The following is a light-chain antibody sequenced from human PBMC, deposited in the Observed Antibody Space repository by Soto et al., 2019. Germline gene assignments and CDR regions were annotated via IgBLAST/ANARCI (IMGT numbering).Light chain of an antibody. CDR3: QQYNNLYT. CDR1: QSVSSN. V-gene: IGKV3-15*01. CDR2: GAS. J-gene: IGKJ2*01. Sequence: EIVMTQSPATLSVSPGERATLSCRASQSVSSNLAWYQQKPGQAPRLLIYGASTRATGIPARFSGSGSGTECTLTISSLQSEDFAVYYCQQYNNLYTFGQGTKLEIK.